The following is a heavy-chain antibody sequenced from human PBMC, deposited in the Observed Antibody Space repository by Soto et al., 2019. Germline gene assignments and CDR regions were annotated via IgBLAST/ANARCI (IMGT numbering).Heavy chain of an antibody. CDR1: GFTFRNYW. V-gene: IGHV3-74*01. Sequence: GVSLXLSSAASGFTFRNYWMHWVRPAPGKGLVWVSRVNSDGDTTYYADSVKGRFTISRDNAKNTLHLQMNSLGAEDTAVYYCASNYAYAEGYYFYGIDVWGQGTTVTVSS. J-gene: IGHJ6*02. CDR2: VNSDGDTT. D-gene: IGHD3-16*01. CDR3: ASNYAYAEGYYFYGIDV.